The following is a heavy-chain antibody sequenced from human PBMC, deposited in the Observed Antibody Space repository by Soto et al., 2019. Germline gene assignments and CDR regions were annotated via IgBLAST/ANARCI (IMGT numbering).Heavy chain of an antibody. Sequence: EVQLVESGGGLVQPGGSLRLSCAASGITFSEYSMNWVRQAPGKGLEWVSYITGGGSTKDYADSVKGRFTISRDNGKNSLFLQMNSLRDEDTAVYYCASLNSWFGEEANWGQGTLVTVSS. CDR1: GITFSEYS. CDR3: ASLNSWFGEEAN. V-gene: IGHV3-48*02. D-gene: IGHD3-10*01. J-gene: IGHJ4*02. CDR2: ITGGGSTK.